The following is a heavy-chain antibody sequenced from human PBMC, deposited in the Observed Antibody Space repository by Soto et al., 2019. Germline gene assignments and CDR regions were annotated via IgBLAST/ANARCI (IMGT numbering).Heavy chain of an antibody. CDR3: ARAPFGSSFDY. CDR1: GGSISNHY. Sequence: PSETLSLTCTVSGGSISNHYWSWIRQPPGKGLEWIGYIYYSGSTNYNPSLKSRVTISVDTSKNQFSLKLSSVTAADTAVYYCARAPFGSSFDYWGQGTLVTVSS. D-gene: IGHD6-13*01. V-gene: IGHV4-59*11. J-gene: IGHJ4*02. CDR2: IYYSGST.